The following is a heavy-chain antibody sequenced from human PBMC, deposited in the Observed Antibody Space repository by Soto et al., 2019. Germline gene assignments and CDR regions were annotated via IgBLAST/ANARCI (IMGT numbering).Heavy chain of an antibody. J-gene: IGHJ4*02. CDR3: ARMPSLWFGELPYYFDY. V-gene: IGHV5-51*01. Sequence: GESLKISCKGSGYSFTSYWIGWVRQMPGKGLEWMGIIYPGDSDTRYSPSFQGQVTISADKSISTAYLQWSSLKASDTAMYYCARMPSLWFGELPYYFDYWGQGTLVTVSS. CDR2: IYPGDSDT. CDR1: GYSFTSYW. D-gene: IGHD3-10*01.